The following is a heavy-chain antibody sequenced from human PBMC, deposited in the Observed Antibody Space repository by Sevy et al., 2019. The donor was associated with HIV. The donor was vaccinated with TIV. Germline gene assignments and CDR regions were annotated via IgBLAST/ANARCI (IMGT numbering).Heavy chain of an antibody. D-gene: IGHD5-12*01. CDR1: GFSFSYYP. CDR3: ARAVGRGEYLIYAYLDY. V-gene: IGHV3-30*01. CDR2: ISYDGVNQ. J-gene: IGHJ4*02. Sequence: GGSLRLSCAASGFSFSYYPMHWVRQAPGKGLEWVALISYDGVNQYYAASVKGRFTVSRVNSKNTLYMEMNNLRPEDTAVYYCARAVGRGEYLIYAYLDYWGQGTLVTVSS.